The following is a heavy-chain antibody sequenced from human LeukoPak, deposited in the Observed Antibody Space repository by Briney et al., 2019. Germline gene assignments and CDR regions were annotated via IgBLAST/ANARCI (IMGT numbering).Heavy chain of an antibody. CDR1: GFTFSSYA. Sequence: PGGSLGLSCAASGFTFSSYAMHWVRQAPGKGLEWEAVISYDGSNKYYADSVKGRFTISRDNSKNTLYLQMNSLRAEDTAVYYCARDPSAGQVRGPNWFDPWGQGTLVTVSS. CDR3: ARDPSAGQVRGPNWFDP. V-gene: IGHV3-30*04. CDR2: ISYDGSNK. J-gene: IGHJ5*02. D-gene: IGHD3-10*01.